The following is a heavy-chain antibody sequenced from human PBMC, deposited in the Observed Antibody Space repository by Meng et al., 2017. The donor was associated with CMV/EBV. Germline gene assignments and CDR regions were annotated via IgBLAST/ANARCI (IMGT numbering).Heavy chain of an antibody. V-gene: IGHV1-18*01. D-gene: IGHD2-2*01. Sequence: SVKVSCKASGCTFTSYGISWVRQAPGQGLEWMGWISAYNGNTNYAQKLQGRVTMTTDTSTSTAYMELRSLRSDDTAVYYCARDPFIVVVPEVYGMDVWGQGTTVTVSS. CDR1: GCTFTSYG. CDR2: ISAYNGNT. J-gene: IGHJ6*02. CDR3: ARDPFIVVVPEVYGMDV.